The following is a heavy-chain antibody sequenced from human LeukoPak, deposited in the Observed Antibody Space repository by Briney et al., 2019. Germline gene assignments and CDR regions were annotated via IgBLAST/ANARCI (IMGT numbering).Heavy chain of an antibody. CDR3: ARDEVYSSARDY. CDR1: GFTFSSYS. J-gene: IGHJ4*02. CDR2: ISSSSSYI. V-gene: IGHV3-21*01. Sequence: PGGSLRLSCAASGFTFSSYSVNWVRQAPGKGLEWVSSISSSSSYIYYADSVKGRFTISRDNAKNSLYLQMNSLRAEDTAVYYCARDEVYSSARDYWGQGTLVTVSS. D-gene: IGHD6-19*01.